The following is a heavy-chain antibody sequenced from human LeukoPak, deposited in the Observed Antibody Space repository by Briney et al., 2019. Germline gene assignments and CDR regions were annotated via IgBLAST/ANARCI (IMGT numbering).Heavy chain of an antibody. D-gene: IGHD3-3*01. Sequence: TSETLSLTCTVSGGSISSSSYYWGWIRQPPGKGLEWIGSIYYSGSTYYNPSLKSRVTISVDTSKNQFSLKLSSVTAADTAVYYCARGFGVVIYTFDYWGQGTLVTVSS. J-gene: IGHJ4*02. CDR2: IYYSGST. CDR3: ARGFGVVIYTFDY. CDR1: GGSISSSSYY. V-gene: IGHV4-39*07.